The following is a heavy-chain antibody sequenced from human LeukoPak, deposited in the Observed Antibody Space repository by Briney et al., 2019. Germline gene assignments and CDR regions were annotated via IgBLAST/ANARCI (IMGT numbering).Heavy chain of an antibody. J-gene: IGHJ4*02. CDR2: ISSSSSTI. CDR3: AREVSGWYSSRGFDY. V-gene: IGHV3-48*04. Sequence: GGSLRLSCAASGFTFSSYSMNWVRQAPGKGLEWVSYISSSSSTIYYADSVKGRFTISRDNAKNSLYLQMNSLRAEDTAVYYCAREVSGWYSSRGFDYWGQGTLVTVSS. CDR1: GFTFSSYS. D-gene: IGHD6-19*01.